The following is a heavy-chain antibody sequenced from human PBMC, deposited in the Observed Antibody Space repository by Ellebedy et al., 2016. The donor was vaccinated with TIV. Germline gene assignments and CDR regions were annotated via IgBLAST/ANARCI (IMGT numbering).Heavy chain of an antibody. Sequence: GESLKISCQGSGYSFTNYWISWVRQMPGKGLEWLGKIDPSDSYTRYSPSFQGHITMSTDKSISVAYLQWSSLQASDTALYYCARHLGSGGDFDYWGQGTLLTISS. CDR2: IDPSDSYT. V-gene: IGHV5-10-1*01. D-gene: IGHD3-10*01. J-gene: IGHJ4*02. CDR1: GYSFTNYW. CDR3: ARHLGSGGDFDY.